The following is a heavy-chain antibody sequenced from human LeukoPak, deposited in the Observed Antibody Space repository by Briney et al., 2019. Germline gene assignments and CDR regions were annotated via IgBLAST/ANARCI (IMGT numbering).Heavy chain of an antibody. V-gene: IGHV1-18*01. CDR2: ISAYNGNT. CDR3: ARAGGYYDSSGYQVYYMDV. J-gene: IGHJ6*03. D-gene: IGHD3-22*01. Sequence: GASVKVSCKASGYTFTSYGIGWVRQAPGQGREWMGWISAYNGNTNYAQKLQGRVTMTTDTSTSTAYMELRSLRSDDTAVYYCARAGGYYDSSGYQVYYMDVWGKGTTVTVSS. CDR1: GYTFTSYG.